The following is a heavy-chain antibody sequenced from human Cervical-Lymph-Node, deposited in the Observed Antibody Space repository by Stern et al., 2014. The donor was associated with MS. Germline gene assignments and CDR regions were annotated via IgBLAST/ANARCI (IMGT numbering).Heavy chain of an antibody. CDR3: ASRSYYYYGMDV. J-gene: IGHJ6*02. V-gene: IGHV3-21*02. D-gene: IGHD3-16*02. Sequence: VQLVESGGGLVKPGGSLRLSCAASGFTFSTYSMNWVRQAPGKGLEWVSAISSSSSYIYYADSVKGRFTISRDNAKNSLFLHMNSLRAEDTAVYYCASRSYYYYGMDVWGQGTTVTVSS. CDR1: GFTFSTYS. CDR2: ISSSSSYI.